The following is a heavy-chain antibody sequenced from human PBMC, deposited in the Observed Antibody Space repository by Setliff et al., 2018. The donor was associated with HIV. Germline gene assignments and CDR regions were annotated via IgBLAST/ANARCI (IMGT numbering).Heavy chain of an antibody. CDR3: ARDGRDYPAARSAFDI. J-gene: IGHJ3*02. CDR2: ISSDGSST. D-gene: IGHD4-17*01. V-gene: IGHV3-64*02. CDR1: GFTLSNYT. Sequence: PGGSLRLSCGASGFTLSNYTMHWVRQAPGKGLEYVSAISSDGSSTYYADSVKGRFTISRDNSKNTLYLQMGSLKSDDMAVYYCARDGRDYPAARSAFDIWGQGTMVTVSS.